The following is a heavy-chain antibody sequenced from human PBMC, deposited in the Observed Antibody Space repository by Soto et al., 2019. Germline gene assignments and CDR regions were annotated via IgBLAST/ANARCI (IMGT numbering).Heavy chain of an antibody. D-gene: IGHD4-17*01. V-gene: IGHV4-34*01. Sequence: SETLSLTCAVYGGSFSGYYWSWIRQPPGKGLEWIGEIYHSGSTNYNPSLKSRVTISVDTSKNQFSLKLSSVTAADTAVYYCARRYGVYFDYWGQGTLVTVSS. CDR1: GGSFSGYY. CDR2: IYHSGST. J-gene: IGHJ4*02. CDR3: ARRYGVYFDY.